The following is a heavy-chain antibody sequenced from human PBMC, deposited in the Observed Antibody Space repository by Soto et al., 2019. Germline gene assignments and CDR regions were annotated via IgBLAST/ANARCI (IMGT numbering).Heavy chain of an antibody. V-gene: IGHV3-53*04. CDR1: GFTVSSNY. CDR3: ARAVSSGYGDYYYYYYMDV. CDR2: IYSGGSA. D-gene: IGHD5-12*01. Sequence: GGSLRLSCAASGFTVSSNYMSCVRQAPGKGLEWVSVIYSGGSAYYADSVKGRFTISRHNSKNTLYLQMNSLRAEDTAVYYCARAVSSGYGDYYYYYYMDVWGKGTTVTVSS. J-gene: IGHJ6*03.